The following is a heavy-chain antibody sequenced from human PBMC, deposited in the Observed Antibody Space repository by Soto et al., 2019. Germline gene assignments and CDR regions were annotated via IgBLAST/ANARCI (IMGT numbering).Heavy chain of an antibody. CDR2: IYTSGST. J-gene: IGHJ5*02. Sequence: PSETLSLTCTVSGGSISSYYWSWIRQPSGKGLEWIGRIYTSGSTNYNPSLKSRVTMSVDTSKNQFSLKLSSVTAADTAVYYCARAVVVVAAAAYNWFDPWGQGTLVTVSS. V-gene: IGHV4-4*07. CDR1: GGSISSYY. D-gene: IGHD2-15*01. CDR3: ARAVVVVAAAAYNWFDP.